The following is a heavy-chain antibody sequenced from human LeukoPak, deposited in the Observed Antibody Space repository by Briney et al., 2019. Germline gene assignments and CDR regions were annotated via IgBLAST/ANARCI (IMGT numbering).Heavy chain of an antibody. CDR3: ARDRNPRIAVAGSDYYYYYGMDV. Sequence: SQTLSLTCAISGDSVSSNSAAWNWIRQSPSRGLEWLGRTYYRAKWYNDYAGSVKSRITINPDTSKNQFSLQLTSVPPEDTAVYYCARDRNPRIAVAGSDYYYYYGMDVWRQGTTVPVSS. V-gene: IGHV6-1*01. D-gene: IGHD6-19*01. J-gene: IGHJ6*02. CDR1: GDSVSSNSAA. CDR2: TYYRAKWYN.